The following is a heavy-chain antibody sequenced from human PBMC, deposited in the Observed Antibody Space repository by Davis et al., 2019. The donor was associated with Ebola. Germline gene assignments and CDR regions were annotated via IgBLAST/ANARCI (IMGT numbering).Heavy chain of an antibody. J-gene: IGHJ6*02. V-gene: IGHV3-48*02. D-gene: IGHD3-10*01. CDR3: ARAWGSGSYYYYGMDV. CDR2: ISSSSSTI. CDR1: GFTFSSYS. Sequence: GESLKISCAASGFTFSSYSMNWVRQAPGKGLEWVSYISSSSSTIYYADSVKGRFTISRDNAKNSLYLQMNSLRDEDTAVYYCARAWGSGSYYYYGMDVWGQGTTVTVSS.